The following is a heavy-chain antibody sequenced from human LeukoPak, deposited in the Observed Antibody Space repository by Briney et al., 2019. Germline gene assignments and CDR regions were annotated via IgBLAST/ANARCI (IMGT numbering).Heavy chain of an antibody. V-gene: IGHV3-30*04. J-gene: IGHJ4*02. Sequence: GGSLRLSCAASGFTFSSYGIHWVRQAPGKGLEWIIFISHDGTKKYYADSVKGRFTVSRDNSKNTLYLQMDSLGAEDTAVYYCARRQEKFGELLALDYWGQGTLVTVSS. D-gene: IGHD3-10*01. CDR2: ISHDGTKK. CDR3: ARRQEKFGELLALDY. CDR1: GFTFSSYG.